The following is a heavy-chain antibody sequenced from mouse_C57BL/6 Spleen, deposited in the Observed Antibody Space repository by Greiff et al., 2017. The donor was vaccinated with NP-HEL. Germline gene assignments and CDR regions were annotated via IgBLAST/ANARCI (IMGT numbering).Heavy chain of an antibody. Sequence: EVQLVESGPGLVKPSQSLSLTCSVTGYSITSGYYWNWIRQFPGNKLEWMGYISYDGSNNYNPSLKNRISITRDTSKNQFFLKLNSVTTEDTATYYCAAVGNLYAMDYWGQGTSVTVSS. CDR3: AAVGNLYAMDY. J-gene: IGHJ4*01. CDR2: ISYDGSN. V-gene: IGHV3-6*01. CDR1: GYSITSGYY. D-gene: IGHD2-1*01.